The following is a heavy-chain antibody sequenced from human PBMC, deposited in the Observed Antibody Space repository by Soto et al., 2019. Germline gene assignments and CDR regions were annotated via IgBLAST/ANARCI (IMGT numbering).Heavy chain of an antibody. J-gene: IGHJ4*02. V-gene: IGHV3-74*01. CDR3: VRGHDYVDYV. CDR2: IKNDGSDA. CDR1: GLTFSNYW. Sequence: EVQLVESGGGLVQPGGSLRLSCAASGLTFSNYWMHWVRQAPGRGLVWVSRIKNDGSDAYYADSVKGRFTISRDNDKNMLYLQMNSLRVDDTAVYYCVRGHDYVDYVGGQGTLVTVSS. D-gene: IGHD4-17*01.